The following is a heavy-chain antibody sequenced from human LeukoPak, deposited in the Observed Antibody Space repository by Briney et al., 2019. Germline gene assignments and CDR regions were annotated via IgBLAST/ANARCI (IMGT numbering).Heavy chain of an antibody. V-gene: IGHV4-39*01. J-gene: IGHJ3*02. CDR2: IYYSGST. D-gene: IGHD3-22*01. CDR1: GGSISSSSYY. Sequence: SETLSLTCTVSGGSISSSSYYWGWIRQPPGKGLEWIGSIYYSGSTYYNPSLKSRVTISVDTSKNQFSLKLSSVTAADTAVYYCASRSDYYDSSGYYPDAFDIWGQGTMVTVSS. CDR3: ASRSDYYDSSGYYPDAFDI.